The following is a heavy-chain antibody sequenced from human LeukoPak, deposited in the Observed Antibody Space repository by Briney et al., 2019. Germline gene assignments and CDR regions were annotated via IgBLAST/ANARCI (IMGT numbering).Heavy chain of an antibody. CDR3: AKRRGLELLYYYYMDV. V-gene: IGHV3-30*18. CDR2: ISYDGSNK. CDR1: GFTFSSYG. D-gene: IGHD1-7*01. Sequence: PGRSLRLSCAASGFTFSSYGMHWVRQAPGKGLEWVAIISYDGSNKYYADSVKGRFTISRDNSKNTLYLQMNSLRAEDTAVYYCAKRRGLELLYYYYMDVWGKGTTVTVSS. J-gene: IGHJ6*03.